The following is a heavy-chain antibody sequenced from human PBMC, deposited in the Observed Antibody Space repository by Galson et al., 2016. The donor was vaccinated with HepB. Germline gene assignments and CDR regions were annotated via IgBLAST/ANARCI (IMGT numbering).Heavy chain of an antibody. V-gene: IGHV3-23*01. CDR1: GFSFSSYA. J-gene: IGHJ6*02. Sequence: SLRLSCAASGFSFSSYAMSWVRQAPGKGLEWVSGITSGGTTYYADSVKGRFTISRDNSKNILYLQMKSLRDEDTAIYYCAKRPYSYGWPYCMEVWGQGTTGTVSS. D-gene: IGHD5-18*01. CDR3: AKRPYSYGWPYCMEV. CDR2: ITSGGTT.